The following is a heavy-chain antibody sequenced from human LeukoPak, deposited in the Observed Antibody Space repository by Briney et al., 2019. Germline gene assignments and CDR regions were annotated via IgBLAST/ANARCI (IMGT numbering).Heavy chain of an antibody. J-gene: IGHJ5*02. CDR1: GGSISSGGYS. CDR3: ARGYGEFGRGPFDP. Sequence: SETLSLTCAVSGGSISSGGYSWSWIRQPPGKGLEWIGYIYHSGSTYYNPSLKSRVTISVDRSKNQFSLKLSSVTAADTAVYYCARGYGEFGRGPFDPWGQGTLVTVSS. V-gene: IGHV4-30-2*01. CDR2: IYHSGST. D-gene: IGHD4-17*01.